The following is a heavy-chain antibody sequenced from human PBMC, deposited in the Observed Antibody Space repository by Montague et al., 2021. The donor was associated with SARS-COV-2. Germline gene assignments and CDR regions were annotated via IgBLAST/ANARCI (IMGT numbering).Heavy chain of an antibody. J-gene: IGHJ6*02. CDR3: AKDLNRIAALGYYYYYFMDV. Sequence: YRSLSWAASGFIFRNYGIHWVRQAPGKGLEWVAVISYDGSYKYYADSVKGRSTISRDNSKNTLYLQMNSLRIEDTAVYYCAKDLNRIAALGYYYYYFMDVWGQGTTVTVSS. CDR1: GFIFRNYG. V-gene: IGHV3-30*18. D-gene: IGHD6-13*01. CDR2: ISYDGSYK.